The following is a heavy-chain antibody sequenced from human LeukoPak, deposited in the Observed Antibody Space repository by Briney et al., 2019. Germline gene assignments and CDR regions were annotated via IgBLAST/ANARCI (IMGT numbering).Heavy chain of an antibody. CDR3: ARDSLMAAAGEGYYFDY. CDR2: ISYDGSNK. V-gene: IGHV3-30-3*01. CDR1: GFTFSSYA. J-gene: IGHJ4*02. D-gene: IGHD6-13*01. Sequence: GGSLRLSCAASGFTFSSYAMHWVRQAPGKGLEWVAVISYDGSNKYYADSVKGRFTISRDNSKNTLYLQMNSLRAEDTAVYYCARDSLMAAAGEGYYFDYWGQGTLVTVSS.